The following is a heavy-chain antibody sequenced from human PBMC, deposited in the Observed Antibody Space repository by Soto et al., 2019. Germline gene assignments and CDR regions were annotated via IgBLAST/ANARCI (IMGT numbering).Heavy chain of an antibody. Sequence: PGQGLEWMGWISAYNGNTNYAQKLQGRVTMTTDTSTSTAYMELRSLRSDDTAVYYCARDPDPPAPIHASNWFDPWGQGTLVTVSS. J-gene: IGHJ5*02. V-gene: IGHV1-18*01. D-gene: IGHD2-2*02. CDR3: ARDPDPPAPIHASNWFDP. CDR2: ISAYNGNT.